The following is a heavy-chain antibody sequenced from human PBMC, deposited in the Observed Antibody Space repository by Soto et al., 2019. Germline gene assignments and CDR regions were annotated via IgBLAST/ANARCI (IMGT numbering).Heavy chain of an antibody. CDR1: GYTFTSYS. Sequence: ASVKVSCKASGYTFTSYSMHWVRQAPGQRLEWMGWINAGNGNTKYSQKFQGRVTITRDTSASTAYMELSSLRSEDTAVYYRARYYYDSSGYFDDYWGQGTLVTVSS. V-gene: IGHV1-3*01. D-gene: IGHD3-22*01. CDR3: ARYYYDSSGYFDDY. CDR2: INAGNGNT. J-gene: IGHJ4*02.